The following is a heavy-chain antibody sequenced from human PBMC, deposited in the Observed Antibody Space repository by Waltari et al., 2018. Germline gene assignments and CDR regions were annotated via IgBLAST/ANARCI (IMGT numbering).Heavy chain of an antibody. CDR1: GGTFSSYA. D-gene: IGHD4-17*01. CDR2: ISPIFGTA. J-gene: IGHJ4*02. V-gene: IGHV1-69*13. Sequence: QVQLVQSGAEVKKPGSSVKVSCKASGGTFSSYAISWVRQAPGQGLEWMGRISPIFGTANYAQKFQGRVTITADKSTSTAYMELSSLRSEDTAVYYCARSATVVTPGYFDYWGQGTLVTVSS. CDR3: ARSATVVTPGYFDY.